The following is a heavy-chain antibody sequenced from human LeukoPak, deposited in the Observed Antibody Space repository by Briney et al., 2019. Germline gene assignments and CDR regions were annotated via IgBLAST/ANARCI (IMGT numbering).Heavy chain of an antibody. D-gene: IGHD3-16*01. J-gene: IGHJ4*02. CDR3: ARVPKGARSVDY. CDR2: ISTSGRAT. V-gene: IGHV3-11*01. CDR1: GFTFSDYY. Sequence: GGSLRLSCAVSGFTFSDYYMSWIRQSPGKALEWLSYISTSGRATYHADSVKGRFTISRDNAKNSLYLQKSSLRAEDTAVYYCARVPKGARSVDYWGQGTLVTVSS.